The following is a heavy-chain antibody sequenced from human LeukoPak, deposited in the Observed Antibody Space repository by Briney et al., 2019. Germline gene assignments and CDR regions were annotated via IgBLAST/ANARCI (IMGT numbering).Heavy chain of an antibody. CDR1: GGSISSYY. V-gene: IGHV4-59*01. J-gene: IGHJ6*02. CDR2: IYYSGST. Sequence: SETLSLTCTVSGGSISSYYWSWIRQPPGKGLEWIGYIYYSGSTNYNPSLKSRVTISVDTSKNQFSLKLSSVTAADTAVYYCASTPNTGYSSSWPYYYGMDVWGQGTTVTVSS. D-gene: IGHD6-13*01. CDR3: ASTPNTGYSSSWPYYYGMDV.